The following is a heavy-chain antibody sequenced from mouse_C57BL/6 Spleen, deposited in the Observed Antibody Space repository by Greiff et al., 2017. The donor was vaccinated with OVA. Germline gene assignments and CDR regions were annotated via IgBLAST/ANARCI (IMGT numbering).Heavy chain of an antibody. D-gene: IGHD2-1*01. CDR3: ARNGNYGGAMDY. V-gene: IGHV5-17*01. Sequence: DVQLVESGGGLVKPGGSLKLSCAASGFTFSDYGMHWVRQAPEKGLEWVAYISSGSSTIYYADTVKGRFTISRDNAKNTLFLQMTSLRSEDTAMYYCARNGNYGGAMDYWGQGTSVTVSS. CDR1: GFTFSDYG. J-gene: IGHJ4*01. CDR2: ISSGSSTI.